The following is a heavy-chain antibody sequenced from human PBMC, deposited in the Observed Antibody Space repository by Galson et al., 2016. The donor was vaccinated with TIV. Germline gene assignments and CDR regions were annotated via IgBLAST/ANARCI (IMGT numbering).Heavy chain of an antibody. D-gene: IGHD6-19*01. CDR3: ARAHNSGWSAHCYGMDV. CDR2: IYPAESET. Sequence: QSGAEVKKPGESLKISCQGSGYNFARYWIAWVRQMPGKGLEWMGIIYPAESETRYSPSFQGQFTISADKSLRTAYLQWSSLKDSDTAIYYWARAHNSGWSAHCYGMDVWGQGTTVTVSS. V-gene: IGHV5-51*01. J-gene: IGHJ6*02. CDR1: GYNFARYW.